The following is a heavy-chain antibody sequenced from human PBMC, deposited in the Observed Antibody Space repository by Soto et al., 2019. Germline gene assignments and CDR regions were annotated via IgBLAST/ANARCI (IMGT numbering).Heavy chain of an antibody. D-gene: IGHD3-22*01. CDR1: GGSFSGYY. V-gene: IGHV4-34*01. J-gene: IGHJ4*02. CDR3: AITTFLDSSGYYSYFDY. CDR2: INHSGST. Sequence: SETLSLTCAVYGGSFSGYYWSWIRQPPGKGLEWIGEINHSGSTNYDPSLKSRVTISVDTSKNQFSLKLSSVTAADTAVYYCAITTFLDSSGYYSYFDYWGQGTLVTVSS.